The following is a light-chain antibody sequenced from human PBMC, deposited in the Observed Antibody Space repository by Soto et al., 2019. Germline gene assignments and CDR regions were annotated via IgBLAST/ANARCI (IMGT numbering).Light chain of an antibody. V-gene: IGLV2-14*01. CDR2: EVS. CDR1: TNDVGGYNY. J-gene: IGLJ1*01. Sequence: QSVLTQPASVSGSPGQSITISCTGTTNDVGGYNYVSWYQQHPGKAPKLLIFEVSSRPSGVSNRFSGSKSGNTASLTISALQAEDEADYFCNSYTSSTSLPYVFXTGTKVTVL. CDR3: NSYTSSTSLPYV.